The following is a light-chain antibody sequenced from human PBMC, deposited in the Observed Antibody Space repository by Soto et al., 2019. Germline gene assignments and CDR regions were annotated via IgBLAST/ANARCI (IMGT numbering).Light chain of an antibody. CDR1: ESVSGH. J-gene: IGKJ1*01. V-gene: IGKV3D-15*01. Sequence: EIVMTQSPATLSVSPGDTATLSCRASESVSGHLAWYQQKPGQAPRLLIYGASTRASGIPARFSGGGSGTEFTLTISSLQSEDFAVYYCHQYKNWGSTFGQGTKVEIK. CDR3: HQYKNWGST. CDR2: GAS.